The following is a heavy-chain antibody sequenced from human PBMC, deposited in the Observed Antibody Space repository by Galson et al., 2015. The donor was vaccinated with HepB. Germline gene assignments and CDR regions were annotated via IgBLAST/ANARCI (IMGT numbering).Heavy chain of an antibody. Sequence: SVKVSCKASGYTFTSYYMHWVRQAPGQGLEWMGIINPSGGSTSYAQKFQGRVTMTRDTSTSTVYMELSSLRSEDTAVYYCARERIDFWSGYFPYYYYGMDVWGQGTTVTVSS. CDR3: ARERIDFWSGYFPYYYYGMDV. D-gene: IGHD3-3*01. CDR2: INPSGGST. CDR1: GYTFTSYY. V-gene: IGHV1-46*01. J-gene: IGHJ6*02.